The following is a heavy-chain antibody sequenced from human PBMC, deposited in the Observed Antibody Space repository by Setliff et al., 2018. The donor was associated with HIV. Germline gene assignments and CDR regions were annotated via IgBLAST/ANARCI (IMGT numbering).Heavy chain of an antibody. CDR3: ARHRDPPGTSWIFYYYYMDL. V-gene: IGHV4-39*01. Sequence: SETLSLTCTVSGGSISSSSYYWGWIRQPPGKGLEWIGSIYYSGSTYYNPSLKSRVTISVDTSKNQFSLRLSSVTAADTGVYYCARHRDPPGTSWIFYYYYMDLWGGGTTVTVS. J-gene: IGHJ6*03. CDR2: IYYSGST. CDR1: GGSISSSSYY. D-gene: IGHD2-2*01.